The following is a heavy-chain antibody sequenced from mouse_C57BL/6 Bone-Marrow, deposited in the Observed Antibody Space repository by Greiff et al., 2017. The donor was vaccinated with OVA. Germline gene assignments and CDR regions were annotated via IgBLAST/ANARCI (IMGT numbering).Heavy chain of an antibody. CDR3: ARQDWYAMDY. D-gene: IGHD4-1*01. Sequence: EVKLVESGGDLVKPGGSLKLSCAASGFTFSSYGMSWVRQTPDKRLEWVATISSGGSYTYYPDSVKGRFTISRDKAKNTLYLQMSSLKSEETAMYYCARQDWYAMDYWGQGTSVTVSS. CDR1: GFTFSSYG. CDR2: ISSGGSYT. V-gene: IGHV5-6*01. J-gene: IGHJ4*01.